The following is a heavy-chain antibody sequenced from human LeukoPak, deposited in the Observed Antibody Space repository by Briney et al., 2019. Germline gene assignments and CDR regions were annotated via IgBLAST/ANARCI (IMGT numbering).Heavy chain of an antibody. CDR3: ARALMTLVRGVPRTTWFHP. D-gene: IGHD3-10*01. V-gene: IGHV4-34*01. J-gene: IGHJ5*02. Sequence: PSETLSLTCAVFGGSFSGYYWTWVRQAPGKGLEWIGEINGSGTTNYNASLNNRVTISVDTSKNQFSLKLTSLTAADTAVFYCARALMTLVRGVPRTTWFHPWGQGTLVTVSS. CDR2: INGSGTT. CDR1: GGSFSGYY.